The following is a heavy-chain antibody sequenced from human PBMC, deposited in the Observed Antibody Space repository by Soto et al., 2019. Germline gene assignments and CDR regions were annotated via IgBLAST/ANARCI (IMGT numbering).Heavy chain of an antibody. Sequence: GGSLRLSCTASGFTFGCYAMSWVRQAPGKGLEWVGFIRNKAYGGTTEYAASVKGRFTISRDDSKSIAYLQMNSLKTEDTAVYYCTRVASDHGDYYFDYWGQGTLVTVSS. CDR1: GFTFGCYA. V-gene: IGHV3-49*04. D-gene: IGHD4-17*01. J-gene: IGHJ4*02. CDR2: IRNKAYGGTT. CDR3: TRVASDHGDYYFDY.